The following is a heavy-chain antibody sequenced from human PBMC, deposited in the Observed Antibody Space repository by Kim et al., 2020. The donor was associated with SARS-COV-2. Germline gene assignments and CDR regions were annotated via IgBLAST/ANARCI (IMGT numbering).Heavy chain of an antibody. Sequence: GGSLRLSCAASGFTFSSYGMHWVRQAPGKGLEWVAVIWYDGSNKYYADSVKGRFTISRDNSKNTLYLQMNSLRAEDTAVYYCARERIAAAGTVEYYYYGMDVWGQGTTVTVSS. CDR1: GFTFSSYG. V-gene: IGHV3-33*01. D-gene: IGHD6-13*01. J-gene: IGHJ6*02. CDR2: IWYDGSNK. CDR3: ARERIAAAGTVEYYYYGMDV.